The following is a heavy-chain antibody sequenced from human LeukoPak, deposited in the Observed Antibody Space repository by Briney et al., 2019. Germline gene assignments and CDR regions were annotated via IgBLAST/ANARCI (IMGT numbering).Heavy chain of an antibody. V-gene: IGHV4-34*01. CDR1: GGSFSGYY. CDR2: INHSGST. J-gene: IGHJ4*02. D-gene: IGHD3-16*01. Sequence: PSETLSLTCAVYGGSFSGYYWSWIRQPPGKGLEWSGEINHSGSTNYNPSLKSRVTISVDTSKNQFSLKLTSVTAADTAVYYCARGSVVGLGYWGQGTLVTVSS. CDR3: ARGSVVGLGY.